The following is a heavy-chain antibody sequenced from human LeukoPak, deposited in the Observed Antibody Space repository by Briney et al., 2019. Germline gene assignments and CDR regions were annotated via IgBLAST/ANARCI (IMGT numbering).Heavy chain of an antibody. D-gene: IGHD6-13*01. CDR3: ARGGVRTAASSLGY. CDR2: INPNSGGT. Sequence: GASVKVSSKASGYTFSDYYLHWVRQAPGQGLEWMGWINPNSGGTNFAQKFRGRVTMTRDTSITTAYMELTRLKSDDTAVYYCARGGVRTAASSLGYWGQGTLVTVSS. CDR1: GYTFSDYY. J-gene: IGHJ4*01. V-gene: IGHV1-2*02.